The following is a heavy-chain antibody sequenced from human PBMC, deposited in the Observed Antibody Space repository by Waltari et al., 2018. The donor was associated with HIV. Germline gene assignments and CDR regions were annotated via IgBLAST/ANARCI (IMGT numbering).Heavy chain of an antibody. Sequence: QVQLQESGPGLVKPSETLSLTCTVSGGSVSSGSYYWRWIRQPPGKGLEWIGYIYYSGSTNYNPSLKSRVTISVDTSKNQFSLKLSSVTAADTAVYYCARATAGLIAAAGTGWFDPWGQGTLVTVSS. J-gene: IGHJ5*02. CDR3: ARATAGLIAAAGTGWFDP. D-gene: IGHD6-13*01. V-gene: IGHV4-61*01. CDR1: GGSVSSGSYY. CDR2: IYYSGST.